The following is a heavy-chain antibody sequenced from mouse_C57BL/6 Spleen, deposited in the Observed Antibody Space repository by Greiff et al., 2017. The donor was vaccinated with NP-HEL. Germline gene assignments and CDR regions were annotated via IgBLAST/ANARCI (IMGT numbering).Heavy chain of an antibody. D-gene: IGHD2-1*01. CDR1: GFTFSDYY. J-gene: IGHJ2*01. V-gene: IGHV5-12*01. CDR3: ARQGVYYGIFDY. CDR2: ISNGGGST. Sequence: EVKLVESGGGLVQPGGSLKLSCAASGFTFSDYYMYWVRQTPEKRLEWVAYISNGGGSTYYPEAVKGRFTISRDNAKNTLYLQMSRLKSEDTAMYYCARQGVYYGIFDYWGQGTTLTVSS.